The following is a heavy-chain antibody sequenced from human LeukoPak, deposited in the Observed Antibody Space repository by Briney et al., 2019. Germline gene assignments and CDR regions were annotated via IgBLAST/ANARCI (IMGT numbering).Heavy chain of an antibody. Sequence: PSQTLSLTCTVSGGSISSGSYYWSWIRQPAGKGLEWIGRIYTSGSTNYNPSLRRRATISVDTSKNQYSLKLSSVTAADTAVYHCARGPSPDYYDSSGYYYVDYWGQGTLVTVSS. J-gene: IGHJ4*02. V-gene: IGHV4-61*02. CDR2: IYTSGST. D-gene: IGHD3-22*01. CDR1: GGSISSGSYY. CDR3: ARGPSPDYYDSSGYYYVDY.